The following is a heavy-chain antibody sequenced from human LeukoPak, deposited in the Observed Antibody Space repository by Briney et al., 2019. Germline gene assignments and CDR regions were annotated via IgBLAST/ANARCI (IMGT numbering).Heavy chain of an antibody. D-gene: IGHD5-24*01. CDR3: ARDEEMATGWFDP. CDR1: GYTFTSYG. CDR2: IRAYNGNT. J-gene: IGHJ5*02. Sequence: GASVKPSCTASGYTFTSYGISWVRQAPGQGLEWMGWIRAYNGNTNYAQKLQGRVTMTTDTSTSTAYMELRSLRSDDTAVYYCARDEEMATGWFDPWGEGTLVTVSS. V-gene: IGHV1-18*01.